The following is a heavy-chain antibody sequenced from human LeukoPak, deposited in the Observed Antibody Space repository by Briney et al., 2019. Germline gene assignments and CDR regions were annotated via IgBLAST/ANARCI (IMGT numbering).Heavy chain of an antibody. Sequence: GGSLRLSCAASGFARSTNYMTWVRQAPGKGLEWVSLIYSAGDKYYADSVKGRFTISRDNFKNTLYLQMDSLRAEDTAVYHCARAALEFDNSGRGCWGRGTLVTVSS. CDR2: IYSAGDK. CDR3: ARAALEFDNSGRGC. CDR1: GFARSTNY. V-gene: IGHV3-66*01. D-gene: IGHD3-22*01. J-gene: IGHJ4*02.